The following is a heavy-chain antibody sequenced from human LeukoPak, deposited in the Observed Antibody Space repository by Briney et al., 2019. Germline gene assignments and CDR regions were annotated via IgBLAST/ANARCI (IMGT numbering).Heavy chain of an antibody. D-gene: IGHD2-15*01. CDR3: VRDNGYCTGGSCYSVFDS. V-gene: IGHV3-7*01. J-gene: IGHJ5*01. Sequence: GGSLRLSCAASGFTFSNYAMNWVRQAPGKGLEWVGGITPDGTGANYVDSVKGRFSISRDNAKSYLSLQMNSLRAEDTAVYYCVRDNGYCTGGSCYSVFDSWGQGSLVTVSS. CDR2: ITPDGTGA. CDR1: GFTFSNYA.